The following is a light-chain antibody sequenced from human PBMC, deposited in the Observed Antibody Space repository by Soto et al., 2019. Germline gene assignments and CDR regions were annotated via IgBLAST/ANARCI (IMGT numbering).Light chain of an antibody. CDR3: CSYAGHSTYV. CDR1: SSDVGSYNL. Sequence: QSVLTQPASVSGSPGQSITISCTGNSSDVGSYNLVSWYQQHPGKAPKLMIYEVTKRPSGVSNRFSGSKSGNAASLTISGLQAEDETDYYCCSYAGHSTYVFGTGTKVTVL. V-gene: IGLV2-23*02. J-gene: IGLJ1*01. CDR2: EVT.